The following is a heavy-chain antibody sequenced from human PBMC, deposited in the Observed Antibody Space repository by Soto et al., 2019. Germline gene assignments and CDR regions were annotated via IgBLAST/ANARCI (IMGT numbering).Heavy chain of an antibody. D-gene: IGHD5-12*01. J-gene: IGHJ4*02. CDR1: GGTFSSYA. CDR3: ARVGAGYEHREYYFDY. V-gene: IGHV1-69*19. Sequence: QVQLVQSGAEVKKPGSSVKVSCKASGGTFSSYAISWVRQAPGQGLEWMGGIIPIFGTANYAQKFQGRVTITADESTSTAYMELSSMRSEDTAVYYCARVGAGYEHREYYFDYWGQGTLVTVSS. CDR2: IIPIFGTA.